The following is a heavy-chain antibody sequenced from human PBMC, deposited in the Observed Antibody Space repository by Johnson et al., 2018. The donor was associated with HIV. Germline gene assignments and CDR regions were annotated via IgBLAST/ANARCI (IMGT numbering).Heavy chain of an antibody. Sequence: VQVVESGGGLVQPGGSLRPSCAVSGFTFSSYAMSWVRQAPGKGLEWVSTISGSGSSTYYADSVKGRFTLPRDNSKNKLYLQMNSLRAEDTDVYYCAKSSGDGFYDRGRNAFDSWGQGTMVTVSS. J-gene: IGHJ3*02. CDR1: GFTFSSYA. CDR2: ISGSGSST. V-gene: IGHV3-23*04. CDR3: AKSSGDGFYDRGRNAFDS. D-gene: IGHD3-22*01.